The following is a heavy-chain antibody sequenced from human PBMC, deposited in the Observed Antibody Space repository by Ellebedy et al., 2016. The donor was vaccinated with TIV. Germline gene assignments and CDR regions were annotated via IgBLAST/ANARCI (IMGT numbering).Heavy chain of an antibody. CDR2: ISGDGSST. J-gene: IGHJ4*02. Sequence: GGSLRLSCAASGFTFSGYWMHWVRRTPGKGLVWVSRISGDGSSTAYADSVKGRFTISRDNAKNSLYLQMNSLRAEDTAVYYCARDLLYYDILTGYYGMGYYFDYWGQGTLVTVSS. D-gene: IGHD3-9*01. CDR3: ARDLLYYDILTGYYGMGYYFDY. V-gene: IGHV3-74*01. CDR1: GFTFSGYW.